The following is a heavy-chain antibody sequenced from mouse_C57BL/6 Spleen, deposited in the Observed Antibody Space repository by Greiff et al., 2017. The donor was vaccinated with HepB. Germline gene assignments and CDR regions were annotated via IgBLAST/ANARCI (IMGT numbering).Heavy chain of an antibody. Sequence: QVQLQQSGAELVRPGASVTLSCKASGYTFTDYEMHWVKQTPVHGLEWIGAIDPETGGTAYNQKFKGKAILTADKCSSTAYMELRSLTSEDSAVYYCTRFVGRGFAYWGQGTLVTVSA. CDR2: IDPETGGT. CDR1: GYTFTDYE. J-gene: IGHJ3*01. D-gene: IGHD4-1*01. CDR3: TRFVGRGFAY. V-gene: IGHV1-15*01.